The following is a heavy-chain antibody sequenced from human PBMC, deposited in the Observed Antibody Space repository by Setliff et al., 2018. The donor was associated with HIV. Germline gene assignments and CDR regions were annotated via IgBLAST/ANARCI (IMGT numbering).Heavy chain of an antibody. V-gene: IGHV3-48*01. Sequence: QPGGSLRLSCAVSGFTFSNFPMNWVRQAPGKGLEWVSTISSDAVTRTIYYADSVKGRFTISRDNAKNSLYLQMNSLRAEDTAVYYCARERVGALDYWGQGALVTAPQ. CDR1: GFTFSNFP. CDR3: ARERVGALDY. J-gene: IGHJ4*02. CDR2: ISSDAVTRTI. D-gene: IGHD3-16*01.